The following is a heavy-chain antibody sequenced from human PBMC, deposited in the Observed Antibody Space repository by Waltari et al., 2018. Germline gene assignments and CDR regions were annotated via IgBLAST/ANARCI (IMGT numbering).Heavy chain of an antibody. V-gene: IGHV1-69*05. D-gene: IGHD6-19*01. J-gene: IGHJ5*02. CDR1: GGTFSSYA. CDR3: ARFLSRVGYSYSSGWYGKDWFDP. CDR2: IIPIFGTA. Sequence: QVQLVQSGAEVKKPGSSVKVSCKASGGTFSSYAISWVRQAPGQGLEWMGGIIPIFGTANYAQKFQGRVTMTRNTSISTAYMELSSLRSEDTAVYYCARFLSRVGYSYSSGWYGKDWFDPWGQGTLVTVSS.